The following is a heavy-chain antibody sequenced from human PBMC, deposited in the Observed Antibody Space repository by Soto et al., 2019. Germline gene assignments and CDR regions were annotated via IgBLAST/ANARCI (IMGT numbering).Heavy chain of an antibody. Sequence: GASVKVSCKASGYTFTNYYMHWVRQAPGQGLEWMGIINPRGGSTNYAQKFQGRVTMTRDASTSTVYMQLSSLRSEDTAVYFCAREYEADLATEGPYFDYWGQGTLVTVSS. CDR1: GYTFTNYY. D-gene: IGHD5-12*01. J-gene: IGHJ4*02. CDR2: INPRGGST. CDR3: AREYEADLATEGPYFDY. V-gene: IGHV1-46*01.